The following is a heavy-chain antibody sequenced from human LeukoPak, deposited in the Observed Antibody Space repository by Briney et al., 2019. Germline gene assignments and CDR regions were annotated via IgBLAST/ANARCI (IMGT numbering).Heavy chain of an antibody. CDR2: TYYRSTWYN. D-gene: IGHD2-2*01. CDR1: GDSVSSNIVT. Sequence: SQTLSLTCAISGDSVSSNIVTWNWIRQSPSRGLEWLGRTYYRSTWYNDYAVSVRGRITVNPDTSKNQFSLHLNSVTTEDTAVYYCARRLTQYACLAPWGEGILVTVSS. J-gene: IGHJ5*02. CDR3: ARRLTQYACLAP. V-gene: IGHV6-1*01.